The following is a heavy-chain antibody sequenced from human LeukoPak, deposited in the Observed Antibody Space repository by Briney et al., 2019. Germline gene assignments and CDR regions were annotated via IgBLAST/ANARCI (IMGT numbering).Heavy chain of an antibody. D-gene: IGHD6-13*01. Sequence: SETLSLTCTVSGGSISNYYWSWIRQPPGKGLERLGYISYSGSTNYNPSLKSRVTISADTSKNQFSLKVSSVTAADTAVYYCARLRSTAIESWGQGTLVTVSS. CDR1: GGSISNYY. V-gene: IGHV4-59*01. J-gene: IGHJ4*02. CDR3: ARLRSTAIES. CDR2: ISYSGST.